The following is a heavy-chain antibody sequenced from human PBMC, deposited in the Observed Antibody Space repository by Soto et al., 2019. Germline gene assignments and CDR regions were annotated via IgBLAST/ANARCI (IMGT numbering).Heavy chain of an antibody. CDR1: GFTFSRYA. D-gene: IGHD3-3*01. V-gene: IGHV3-30*18. J-gene: IGHJ4*02. Sequence: GGSLRLSSAASGFTFSRYAMHWVRQAPGKGLEWVAVISNDRGNKYYVDSVKGRFTISRDNSKNTLYLQMNSLRAEDTAVYYCAKELGFLEWLLGGTGLYDWGQGT. CDR2: ISNDRGNK. CDR3: AKELGFLEWLLGGTGLYD.